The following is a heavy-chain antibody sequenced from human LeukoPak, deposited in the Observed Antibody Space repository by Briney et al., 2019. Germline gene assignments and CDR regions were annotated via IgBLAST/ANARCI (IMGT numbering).Heavy chain of an antibody. J-gene: IGHJ4*02. Sequence: GGSLRLSCAASGFTFSKHWMHCVRQAPGKGLVWVSRINSDGSSTTYADSVKGRFTISRDNAQTPLYLQMTSLKTEDTAVYYCTRGRGYSYGWIGEKLLDYWGQGTLVTVSS. CDR2: INSDGSST. D-gene: IGHD5-18*01. V-gene: IGHV3-74*01. CDR3: TRGRGYSYGWIGEKLLDY. CDR1: GFTFSKHW.